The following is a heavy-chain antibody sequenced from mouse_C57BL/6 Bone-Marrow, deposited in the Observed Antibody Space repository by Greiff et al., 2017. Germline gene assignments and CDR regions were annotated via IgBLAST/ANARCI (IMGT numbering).Heavy chain of an antibody. Sequence: QVQLQQPGAELVMPGASVKLSCKASGYTFTSYWMHWVKQRPGQGLEWIGEIDPSACYTNYTQKFKGKSTLTVDKSSSTAYMQLSSLTSEDSAVYYCALISYDYDGFAYWGQGTLVTVSA. D-gene: IGHD2-4*01. V-gene: IGHV1-69*01. J-gene: IGHJ3*01. CDR2: IDPSACYT. CDR3: ALISYDYDGFAY. CDR1: GYTFTSYW.